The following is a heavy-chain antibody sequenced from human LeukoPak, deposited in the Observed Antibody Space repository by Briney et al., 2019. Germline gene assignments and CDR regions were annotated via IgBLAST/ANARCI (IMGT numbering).Heavy chain of an antibody. CDR2: MYYSGST. CDR1: GGSISNYY. D-gene: IGHD3-22*01. CDR3: ARAGYDTSGFWYFDL. Sequence: SETLSLTCSVSGGSISNYYWSWIRQPPGKGLEWIGSMYYSGSTNYNPSLKSRAAISEDTSKKQFSLKLSSVTAADTAVYYCARAGYDTSGFWYFDLWGRGTLVTVSS. J-gene: IGHJ2*01. V-gene: IGHV4-59*01.